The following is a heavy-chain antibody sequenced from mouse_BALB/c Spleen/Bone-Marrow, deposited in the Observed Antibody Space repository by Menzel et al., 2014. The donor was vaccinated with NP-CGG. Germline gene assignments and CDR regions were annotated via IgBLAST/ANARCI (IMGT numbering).Heavy chain of an antibody. CDR3: ATGTYYFDY. Sequence: QVQLQQSGAELAKPGASVKMSCKASCYTFTSYWMHWVKQRPGQGLEWIGYINPSTGYTEYNQKFKDKATLTADKSSSTAYMQLSSLTSEDSAVYYCATGTYYFDYWGQGTTLTVSS. D-gene: IGHD4-1*01. V-gene: IGHV1-7*01. CDR1: CYTFTSYW. CDR2: INPSTGYT. J-gene: IGHJ2*01.